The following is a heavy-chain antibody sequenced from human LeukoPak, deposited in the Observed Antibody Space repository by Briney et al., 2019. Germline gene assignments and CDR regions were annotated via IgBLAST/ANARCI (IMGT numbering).Heavy chain of an antibody. CDR2: INPNSGGT. CDR3: ARVPRRIAVAKSNWFDP. CDR1: GYTFTGYY. D-gene: IGHD6-19*01. V-gene: IGHV1-2*02. Sequence: GASVKVSCKASGYTFTGYYMHWVRQAPGQGLEWMGWINPNSGGTNYAQKFQGRVTMTRDTSISTAYMELSRLRSDDTAVYYCARVPRRIAVAKSNWFDPWGQGTLVTVSS. J-gene: IGHJ5*02.